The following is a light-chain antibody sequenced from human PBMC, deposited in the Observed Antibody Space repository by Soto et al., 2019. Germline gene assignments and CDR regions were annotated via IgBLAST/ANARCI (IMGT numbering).Light chain of an antibody. CDR2: TAS. CDR1: QSIGAS. Sequence: QMTQSPSTLSASVGDRVTITCRASQSIGASLAWYQQKPGKAPKPLIYTASSLHSGVPSRFSGSASGTDFTLTISSLQPEDFATYYCQQGDTTPITFGQGTRLEVK. V-gene: IGKV1-39*01. J-gene: IGKJ5*01. CDR3: QQGDTTPIT.